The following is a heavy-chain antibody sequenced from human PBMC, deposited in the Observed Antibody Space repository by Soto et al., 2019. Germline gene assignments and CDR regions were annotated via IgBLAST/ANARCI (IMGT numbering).Heavy chain of an antibody. D-gene: IGHD6-6*01. V-gene: IGHV3-9*01. CDR1: GFSFDGYA. Sequence: SLRISCAASGFSFDGYAMNWVRQPPGKGLEWVSGIIWNSGNIDYADSVKGRFTISRDNAKNSLYLQMNSLRAEDTALYYCVKASTYSSSQGWFDPWGQGTMVPVSS. CDR3: VKASTYSSSQGWFDP. J-gene: IGHJ5*02. CDR2: IIWNSGNI.